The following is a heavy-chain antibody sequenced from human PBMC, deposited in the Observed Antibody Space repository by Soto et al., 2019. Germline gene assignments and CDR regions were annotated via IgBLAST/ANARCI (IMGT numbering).Heavy chain of an antibody. Sequence: QVQLVESGGGVVQPGRSLRLSCAASGFTFSSYGMHWVRQAPGKGLEWVAVIWYDGSNKYYADSVKGRFTISRDNSKNPLYLQMNSLRAEDTAVYYCARTIAVAVLDYWGQGTLVTVSS. CDR3: ARTIAVAVLDY. V-gene: IGHV3-33*01. CDR2: IWYDGSNK. J-gene: IGHJ4*02. CDR1: GFTFSSYG. D-gene: IGHD6-19*01.